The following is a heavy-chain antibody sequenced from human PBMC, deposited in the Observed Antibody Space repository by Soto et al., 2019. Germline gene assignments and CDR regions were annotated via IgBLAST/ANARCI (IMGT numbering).Heavy chain of an antibody. CDR3: VRGLDY. J-gene: IGHJ4*02. CDR1: GFSFSSYS. CDR2: TSSSSKTI. V-gene: IGHV3-48*02. Sequence: EVQLVESGGDLVQPGGSLRLSCASSGFSFSSYSMNWVRQAPGKGLEWVSYTSSSSKTIYYADSVKGRFTISRDNAKNSLYLQMNSLRDEDTAVYYCVRGLDYWGQGTLVTVSS.